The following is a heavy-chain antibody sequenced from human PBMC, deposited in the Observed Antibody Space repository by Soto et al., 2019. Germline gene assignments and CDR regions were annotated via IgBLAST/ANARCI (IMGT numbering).Heavy chain of an antibody. D-gene: IGHD3-22*01. V-gene: IGHV4-30-2*01. Sequence: SETLSLTCAVSGGSISSGGYSWSWIRQPPGKGLEWIGYINHSGSTNYNPSLKSRVTISVDTSKNQFSLKLSSVTAADTAVYYCARGSVLVVVMRNWFDPWGQGTLVTVSS. J-gene: IGHJ5*02. CDR1: GGSISSGGYS. CDR3: ARGSVLVVVMRNWFDP. CDR2: INHSGST.